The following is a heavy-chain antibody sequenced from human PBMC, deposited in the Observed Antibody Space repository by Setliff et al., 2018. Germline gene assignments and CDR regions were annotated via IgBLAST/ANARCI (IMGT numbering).Heavy chain of an antibody. D-gene: IGHD6-19*01. CDR1: GFTISSGYY. J-gene: IGHJ4*02. Sequence: SETLSLTCDVSGFTISSGYYWGWVRQPPGMGLEWIGSFYYYTGKTYYNPSLKGRVGISADVSKNQLSLRLTSVVAADTAVYYCATLTVAGAGTFDLWGQGTLVTISS. CDR2: FYYYTGKT. V-gene: IGHV4-38-2*01. CDR3: ATLTVAGAGTFDL.